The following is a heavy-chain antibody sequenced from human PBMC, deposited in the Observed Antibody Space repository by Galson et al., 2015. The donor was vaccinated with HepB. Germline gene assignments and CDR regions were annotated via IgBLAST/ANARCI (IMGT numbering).Heavy chain of an antibody. D-gene: IGHD3-10*01. CDR3: ARVLRRPGVSELDY. CDR1: GGSISSGGYY. Sequence: TLSLTCTVSGGSISSGGYYWSWIRQHPGKGLEWIGYIYYSGSTYYNPSLKSRVTISVDTSKNQFSLKLSSVTAADTAVYYCARVLRRPGVSELDYWGQGTLVTVSS. CDR2: IYYSGST. V-gene: IGHV4-31*03. J-gene: IGHJ4*02.